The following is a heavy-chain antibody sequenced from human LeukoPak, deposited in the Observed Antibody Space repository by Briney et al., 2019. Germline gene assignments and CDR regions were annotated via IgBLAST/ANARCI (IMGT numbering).Heavy chain of an antibody. CDR1: GGSIXSYY. D-gene: IGHD5-12*01. J-gene: IGHJ3*02. CDR3: ARTRWLRLNAFDI. Sequence: LSLXXTXXGGSIXSYYWSWIRQPPGKGLEWIGYIYYSGSTNYNPSLKSRVTISVDTSKNQFSLKLSSVTAADTAVYYCARTRWLRLNAFDIWGQGTMVTVSS. CDR2: IYYSGST. V-gene: IGHV4-59*01.